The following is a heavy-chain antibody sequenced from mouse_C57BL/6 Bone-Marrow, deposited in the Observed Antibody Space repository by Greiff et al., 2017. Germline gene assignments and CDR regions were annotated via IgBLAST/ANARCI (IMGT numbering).Heavy chain of an antibody. J-gene: IGHJ1*03. CDR2: INPNNGGT. CDR1: GYTFTDYY. CDR3: ARCHCGDWYIDV. V-gene: IGHV1-26*01. D-gene: IGHD6-1*01. Sequence: VQLQQSGPELVKPGASVKISCKASGYTFTDYYMNWVKQSHGKSLEWIGDINPNNGGTSYNQTFKGKATLTVDKSSSTAYMELRSLTSEDSAVYYCARCHCGDWYIDVWGTGTTVTVSS.